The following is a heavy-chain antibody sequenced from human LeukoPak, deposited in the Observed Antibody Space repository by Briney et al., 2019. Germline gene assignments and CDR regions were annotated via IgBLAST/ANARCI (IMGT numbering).Heavy chain of an antibody. CDR3: ARSLEMAAMQGDDAFDI. V-gene: IGHV4-4*09. D-gene: IGHD5-24*01. J-gene: IGHJ3*02. Sequence: SETLSLTCTVSGGSISSYYWSWIRQPPGKGLEWIGYIYTSGSTNYNPSLKSRVTISVDTSKNQFSLKLSSVTAADTAVYYCARSLEMAAMQGDDAFDIWGQGTMVTVSS. CDR1: GGSISSYY. CDR2: IYTSGST.